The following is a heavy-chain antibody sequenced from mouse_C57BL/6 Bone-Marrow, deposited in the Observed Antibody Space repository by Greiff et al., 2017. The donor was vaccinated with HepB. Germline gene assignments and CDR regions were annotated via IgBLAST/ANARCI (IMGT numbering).Heavy chain of an antibody. CDR3: ARAYDYDPAGFAY. D-gene: IGHD2-4*01. J-gene: IGHJ3*01. V-gene: IGHV3-1*01. CDR1: GYSITSGYD. CDR2: ISYSGST. Sequence: EVMLVESGPGMVKPSQSLSLTCTVTGYSITSGYDWHWIRHFPGNKLEWMGYISYSGSTNYNPSLKSRISITHDTSKNHFFLKLNSVTTEDTATYYCARAYDYDPAGFAYWGQGTLVTVSA.